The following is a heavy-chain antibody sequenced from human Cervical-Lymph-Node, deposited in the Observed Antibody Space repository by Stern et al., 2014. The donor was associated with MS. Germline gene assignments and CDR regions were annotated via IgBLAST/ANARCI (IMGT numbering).Heavy chain of an antibody. J-gene: IGHJ6*02. CDR2: INPSDGST. CDR1: GYTFTNYY. D-gene: IGHD6-19*01. CDR3: AREVAGHRLGMMDV. Sequence: QMQLVQSGAEVKKPGASVKVSCKASGYTFTNYYMHWVRQAPGQGLEWMGIINPSDGSTNYAQKFQGRVTMTRDTSTSTVYMELSSLRSEDTAVYYCAREVAGHRLGMMDVWGQGTTVTVSS. V-gene: IGHV1-46*01.